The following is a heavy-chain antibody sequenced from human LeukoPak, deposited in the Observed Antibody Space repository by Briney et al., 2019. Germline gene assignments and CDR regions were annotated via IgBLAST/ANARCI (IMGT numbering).Heavy chain of an antibody. J-gene: IGHJ4*02. Sequence: SETLCLSCAAYGGTFSSYYFYWIRQPPGKGLEWIGEITHNGSTNYNPSSKNRVTISVDTSKNQFSLNLSSVTAADTAVYYCARAQLIGSVEGWGQGTLVTVFS. D-gene: IGHD1-1*01. V-gene: IGHV4-34*01. CDR3: ARAQLIGSVEG. CDR2: ITHNGST. CDR1: GGTFSSYY.